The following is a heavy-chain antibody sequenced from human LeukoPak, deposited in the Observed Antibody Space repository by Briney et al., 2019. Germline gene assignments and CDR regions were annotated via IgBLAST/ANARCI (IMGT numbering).Heavy chain of an antibody. CDR1: GFTFSSYS. V-gene: IGHV3-21*04. Sequence: PGGSLRLSCAASGFTFSSYSMNWVRQAPGKGLEWVSSISSSSSYIYYADSVKGRFTISRDNSKNTLYLQMNSLRAEDTAVYYCAKSITMVSGSRRGYYFDYWGQGTLVTVSS. CDR3: AKSITMVSGSRRGYYFDY. CDR2: ISSSSSYI. D-gene: IGHD3-10*01. J-gene: IGHJ4*02.